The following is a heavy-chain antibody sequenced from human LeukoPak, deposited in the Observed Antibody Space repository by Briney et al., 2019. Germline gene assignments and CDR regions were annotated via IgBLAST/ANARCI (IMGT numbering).Heavy chain of an antibody. CDR3: ASVEMASSWYYYGMDV. Sequence: KTSETLSLTYAVYGGSFSGYYWSWIRQPPGKGLEWIGEINHSGSTNYNPSLKSRVTISVDTSKNQFSLKLSSVTAADTAVYYCASVEMASSWYYYGMDVWGQGTTVTVSS. J-gene: IGHJ6*02. D-gene: IGHD5-24*01. V-gene: IGHV4-34*01. CDR1: GGSFSGYY. CDR2: INHSGST.